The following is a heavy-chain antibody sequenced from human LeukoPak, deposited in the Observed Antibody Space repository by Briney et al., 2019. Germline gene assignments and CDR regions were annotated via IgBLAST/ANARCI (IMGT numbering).Heavy chain of an antibody. Sequence: PGGSLRLSCAASEFTFSTYGMHWVRQAPGKGLEWVAVISYDGSNKYYADSVKGRFTISRDNAKNSLYLQMNSLRAEDTAVYYCARATTYDILTGYFDYWGQGTLVTVSS. J-gene: IGHJ4*02. D-gene: IGHD3-9*01. CDR2: ISYDGSNK. CDR1: EFTFSTYG. CDR3: ARATTYDILTGYFDY. V-gene: IGHV3-33*05.